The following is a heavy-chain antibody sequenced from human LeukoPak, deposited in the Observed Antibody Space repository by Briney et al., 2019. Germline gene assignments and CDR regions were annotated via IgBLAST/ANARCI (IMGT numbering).Heavy chain of an antibody. D-gene: IGHD3-22*01. CDR3: AQSRYYYDSSDI. Sequence: ASVKVSGKASGYTVTSYHMHWVRQAPGQGLEWMGVINPSGGSTRYAQKFQGRVTMTRDTSTSTVYMELSSLRSEDTAVYYCAQSRYYYDSSDIWGQGTMVTVSS. CDR1: GYTVTSYH. CDR2: INPSGGST. J-gene: IGHJ3*02. V-gene: IGHV1-46*01.